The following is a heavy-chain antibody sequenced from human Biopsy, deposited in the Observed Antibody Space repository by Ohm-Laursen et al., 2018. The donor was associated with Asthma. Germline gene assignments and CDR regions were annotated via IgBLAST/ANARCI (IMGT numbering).Heavy chain of an antibody. V-gene: IGHV4-39*02. CDR3: ARAVSSSSYWYFDL. CDR1: GGSISSSSYY. Sequence: SETLSLTCTVSGGSISSSSYYWGWIRQPPGKGLEWIGSIYYNGRTYYNPSLESRVTISADTSKNHFSLKVTSVTAADTAVYYCARAVSSSSYWYFDLWGRGDLVTVSS. J-gene: IGHJ2*01. CDR2: IYYNGRT. D-gene: IGHD6-6*01.